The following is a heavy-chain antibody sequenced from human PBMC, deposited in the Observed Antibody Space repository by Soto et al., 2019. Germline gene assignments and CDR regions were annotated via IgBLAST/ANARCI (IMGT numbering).Heavy chain of an antibody. CDR1: GFTFSSYW. CDR3: ARDVYSGNDLGYYYYGMDV. J-gene: IGHJ6*02. V-gene: IGHV3-74*01. CDR2: INSDGSST. D-gene: IGHD5-12*01. Sequence: EVQLVESGGGLVQPGGSLRLSCAASGFTFSSYWMHWVRQAPGKGLVWVSRINSDGSSTSYADSVKGRFTISRDNAKNTLYLQMNSLRAEDTAVYYCARDVYSGNDLGYYYYGMDVWGQGTTVTVSS.